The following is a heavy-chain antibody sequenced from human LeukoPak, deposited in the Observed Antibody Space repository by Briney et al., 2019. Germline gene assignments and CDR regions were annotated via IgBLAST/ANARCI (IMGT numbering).Heavy chain of an antibody. V-gene: IGHV5-51*01. CDR3: ARQFRISGWYYFDY. CDR2: IYPSDSDT. D-gene: IGHD6-19*01. CDR1: GYSFSTYW. J-gene: IGHJ4*02. Sequence: GESLKISCKGSGYSFSTYWIGWVRQMPGKGLEWVGIIYPSDSDTRYSPSFQGQVTISADKSTSTAYLQWSSLKASDTAMYYCARQFRISGWYYFDYWGQGTLVTVSS.